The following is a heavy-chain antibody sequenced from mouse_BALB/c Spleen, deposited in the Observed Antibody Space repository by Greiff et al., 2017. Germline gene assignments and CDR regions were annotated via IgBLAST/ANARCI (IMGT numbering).Heavy chain of an antibody. CDR2: ISYSGST. V-gene: IGHV3-2*02. CDR3: ASHYGYDGYFDY. D-gene: IGHD2-2*01. Sequence: EVKLVESGPGLVKPSQSLSLTCTVTGYSITSDYAWNWIRQFPGNKLEWMGYISYSGSTSYNPSLKSRISITRDTSKNQFFLQLNSVTTEDTATYHCASHYGYDGYFDYWGQGTTLTVSS. CDR1: GYSITSDYA. J-gene: IGHJ2*01.